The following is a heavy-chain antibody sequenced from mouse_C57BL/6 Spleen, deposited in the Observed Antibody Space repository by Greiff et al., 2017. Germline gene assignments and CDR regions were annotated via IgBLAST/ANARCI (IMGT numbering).Heavy chain of an antibody. CDR2: INPYNGDT. Sequence: EVQLQQPGPELVKPGDSVKISCKASGYSFTGYFMNWVMQSHGKSLEWIGRINPYNGDTFYNQKFKGKATLTVDKSSSTDHMELRTLTSEDSPSYYCAKGDCYYVPNYWGQGTTLTVSS. CDR1: GYSFTGYF. D-gene: IGHD2-3*01. CDR3: AKGDCYYVPNY. V-gene: IGHV1-20*01. J-gene: IGHJ2*01.